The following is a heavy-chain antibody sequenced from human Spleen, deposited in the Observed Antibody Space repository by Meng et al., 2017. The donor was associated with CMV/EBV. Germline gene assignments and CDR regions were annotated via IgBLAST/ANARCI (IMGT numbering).Heavy chain of an antibody. V-gene: IGHV3-48*04. CDR1: GFTFSSYS. CDR3: ARGTGGDFQH. J-gene: IGHJ1*01. Sequence: ETLSLTCAASGFTFSSYSMNWVRQAPGKGLEWVSYISSSSSTIYYADSVKGRFTISRDNAKNSLYLQMNSLRAEDTAVYYCARGTGGDFQHWGQGTLVTVSS. D-gene: IGHD1-1*01. CDR2: ISSSSSTI.